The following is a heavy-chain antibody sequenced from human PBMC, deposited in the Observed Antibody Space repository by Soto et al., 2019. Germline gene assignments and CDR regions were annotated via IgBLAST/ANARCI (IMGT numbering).Heavy chain of an antibody. CDR3: ARHGDYDFWSGYYTNWFDP. J-gene: IGHJ5*02. Sequence: SETLSLTCTVSGGSISSSSYYWGWIRQPPGKGLEWIGSIYYSGSTYYNPSLKSRVTISVDTSKNQFSLKLSSVTAADTAVYYCARHGDYDFWSGYYTNWFDPWGQGTLVTVSS. V-gene: IGHV4-39*01. CDR1: GGSISSSSYY. D-gene: IGHD3-3*01. CDR2: IYYSGST.